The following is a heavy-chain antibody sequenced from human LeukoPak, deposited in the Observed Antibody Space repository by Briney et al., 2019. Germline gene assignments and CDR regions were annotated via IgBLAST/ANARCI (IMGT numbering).Heavy chain of an antibody. D-gene: IGHD6-6*01. Sequence: ASVKVSCKASRGTFSSYAISWVRQAPGQGLEWMGGIIPIFGTANYAQKFQGRVTITADESTSTAYMELSSLRSEDTAVYYCARGEPSSSPFDYWGQGTLVTVSS. J-gene: IGHJ4*02. V-gene: IGHV1-69*13. CDR2: IIPIFGTA. CDR1: RGTFSSYA. CDR3: ARGEPSSSPFDY.